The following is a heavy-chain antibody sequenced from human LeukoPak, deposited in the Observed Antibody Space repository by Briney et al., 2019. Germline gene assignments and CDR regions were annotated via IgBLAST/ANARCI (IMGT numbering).Heavy chain of an antibody. CDR1: GYTFTGYY. CDR3: ARAVYSSSTDFDY. D-gene: IGHD6-6*01. V-gene: IGHV1-2*02. Sequence: ASVKVSCKASGYTFTGYYMHWVRQAPGQGLEWMGWINPNSGGTNYAQKFQGRVTMTRDTSISTAYMELSRLRSDDTAVYYCARAVYSSSTDFDYWGQGTLVTVSS. J-gene: IGHJ4*02. CDR2: INPNSGGT.